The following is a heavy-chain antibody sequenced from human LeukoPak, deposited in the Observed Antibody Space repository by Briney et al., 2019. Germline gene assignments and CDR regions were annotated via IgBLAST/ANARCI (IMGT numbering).Heavy chain of an antibody. CDR2: INPSGGSS. Sequence: ASVKVSCKASGYTFNNHYMYWVRQAPGQGLEWMGVINPSGGSSSYAQKFQGRVTMTRDTSTRTVYMEVNSLRSEDAAVYYCARQGTYSSAIGMGYWGQGTLVTVSS. J-gene: IGHJ4*02. CDR3: ARQGTYSSAIGMGY. D-gene: IGHD6-19*01. V-gene: IGHV1-46*02. CDR1: GYTFNNHY.